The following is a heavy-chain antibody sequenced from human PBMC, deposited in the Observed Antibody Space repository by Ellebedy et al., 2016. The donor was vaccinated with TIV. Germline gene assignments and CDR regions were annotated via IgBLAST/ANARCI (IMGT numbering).Heavy chain of an antibody. Sequence: SETLSLTCAVSGGSIRSGIWWTWVRPPPGKGLEWIGDIYHSGHSNYNSSLKSRLTISLDSSKNQFSLKLNSLTAADTAIYYCARAREYYYFDSWGQGTLVTVSS. D-gene: IGHD2/OR15-2a*01. CDR3: ARAREYYYFDS. CDR1: GGSIRSGIW. V-gene: IGHV4/OR15-8*02. CDR2: IYHSGHS. J-gene: IGHJ4*02.